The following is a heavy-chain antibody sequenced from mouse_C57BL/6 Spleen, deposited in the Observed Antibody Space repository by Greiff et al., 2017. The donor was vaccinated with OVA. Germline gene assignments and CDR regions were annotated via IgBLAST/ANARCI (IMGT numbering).Heavy chain of an antibody. Sequence: VQLQQPGAELVMPGASVKLSCKDSGYTFTSYWMHWVKQRPGQGLEWIGEIDPSDSYTNYNQKFKGKSTLTVDKSSSTAYMQLSSLTSEDSAVYYCARARDYYGSPYYAMDYWGQGTSVTVSS. V-gene: IGHV1-69*01. D-gene: IGHD1-1*01. CDR1: GYTFTSYW. CDR3: ARARDYYGSPYYAMDY. CDR2: IDPSDSYT. J-gene: IGHJ4*01.